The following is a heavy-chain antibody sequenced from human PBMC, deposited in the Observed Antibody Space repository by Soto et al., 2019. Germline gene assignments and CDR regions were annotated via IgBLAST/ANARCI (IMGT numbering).Heavy chain of an antibody. CDR3: ARRGPGTYFDD. Sequence: PGGSLRFSCAASGFTFSSYAMTWVRQAPGKGLEWVSVISGSGGSTHYADSVKGRSTIARDNSKNTLYLQVNSLRAEDTAVYYCARRGPGTYFDDWGQGTLVTVSS. V-gene: IGHV3-23*01. J-gene: IGHJ4*02. CDR1: GFTFSSYA. D-gene: IGHD6-13*01. CDR2: ISGSGGST.